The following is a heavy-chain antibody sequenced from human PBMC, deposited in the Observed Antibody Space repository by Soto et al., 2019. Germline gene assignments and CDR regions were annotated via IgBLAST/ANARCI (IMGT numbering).Heavy chain of an antibody. CDR3: ARDPYYYYMDV. V-gene: IGHV3-48*01. J-gene: IGHJ6*03. Sequence: EVQLVESGGGLVQPGGSLRLSCAASGFTFSSYSMNWVRQAPGKGLEWVSYISRSSSTIYYADSVKVRFTISRDNAKNSLYLQMNSLRAEDTAVYYCARDPYYYYMDVWGKGTTVTVSS. CDR2: ISRSSSTI. CDR1: GFTFSSYS.